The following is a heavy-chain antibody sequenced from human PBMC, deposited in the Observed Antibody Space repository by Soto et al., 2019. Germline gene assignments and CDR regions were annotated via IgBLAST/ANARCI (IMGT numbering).Heavy chain of an antibody. CDR1: LGSLSGYY. V-gene: IGHV4-34*01. J-gene: IGHJ4*02. Sequence: PPETLSLTRALHLGSLSGYYWRRSRQPPGKGREWGGEINHSGSTNYNLSITSRVTISVDKPKIQFSRKLSSVTAADTAVYYCARGLIPVVYWGQGTLVTVSS. CDR2: INHSGST. CDR3: ARGLIPVVY. D-gene: IGHD3-16*01.